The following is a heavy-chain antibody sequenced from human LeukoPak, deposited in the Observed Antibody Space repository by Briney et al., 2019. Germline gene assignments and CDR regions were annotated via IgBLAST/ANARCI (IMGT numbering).Heavy chain of an antibody. V-gene: IGHV4-59*08. CDR1: GGSVSNYY. CDR2: VYYTGST. Sequence: PSETLSLTCSVSGGSVSNYYWSWIRQPPGKGLEWIGYVYYTGSTNYNPSLKSRVTMFEDKSKNQFSLRLYSVTVADTAVYYCARHFECSSSSYFDYWGQGSLVTVSS. J-gene: IGHJ4*02. CDR3: ARHFECSSSSYFDY. D-gene: IGHD6-6*01.